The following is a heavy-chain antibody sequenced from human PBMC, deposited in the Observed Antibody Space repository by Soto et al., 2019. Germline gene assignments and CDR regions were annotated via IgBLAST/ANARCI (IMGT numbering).Heavy chain of an antibody. D-gene: IGHD2-15*01. CDR2: IIPIIGTT. V-gene: IGHV1-69*05. J-gene: IGHJ4*02. CDR1: GGTFSSYA. CDR3: ARAYCSGGSCYSEDY. Sequence: SVKVSCKASGGTFSSYAISWVRQAPGQGLEWMGGIIPIIGTTNYAQKFQGRVTMTTDASTSTAYMELRSLRSDDTAVYYCARAYCSGGSCYSEDYWGQGTLVTVSS.